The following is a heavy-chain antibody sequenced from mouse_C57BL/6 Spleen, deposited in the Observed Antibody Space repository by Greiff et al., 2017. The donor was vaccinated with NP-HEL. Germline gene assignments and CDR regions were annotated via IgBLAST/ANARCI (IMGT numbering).Heavy chain of an antibody. J-gene: IGHJ1*03. CDR1: GYTFTSYW. Sequence: VQLQQPGAELVRPGSSVKLSCKASGYTFTSYWMDWVKQRPGQGLEWIGNIYPSDSETHYNQKFKDKATLTVDKSSSTAYMQLSSLTSEDSAVYYCARGLYYYGSSYGYFDVWGTGTTVTVSS. CDR3: ARGLYYYGSSYGYFDV. CDR2: IYPSDSET. V-gene: IGHV1-61*01. D-gene: IGHD1-1*01.